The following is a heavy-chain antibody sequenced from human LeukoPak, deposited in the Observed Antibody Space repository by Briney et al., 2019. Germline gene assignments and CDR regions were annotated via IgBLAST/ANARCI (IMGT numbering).Heavy chain of an antibody. D-gene: IGHD2-21*01. V-gene: IGHV3-21*01. Sequence: GGSLRLSCAASGFTFSSYSMNWVRQAPGKGLEWVSSISSSSYIYYADSVKGRFTISRDNAKNSLYLQMNSLRAEDTAVYYCARERDVVARAFDIWGQGTMVTVSS. J-gene: IGHJ3*02. CDR3: ARERDVVARAFDI. CDR1: GFTFSSYS. CDR2: ISSSSYI.